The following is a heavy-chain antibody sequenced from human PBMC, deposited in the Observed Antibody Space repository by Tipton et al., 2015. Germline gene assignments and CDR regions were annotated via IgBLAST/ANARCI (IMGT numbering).Heavy chain of an antibody. CDR2: IDHSGTT. CDR1: GASISDYY. CDR3: AREVWYYDSSGYDY. V-gene: IGHV4-59*13. Sequence: TLSLTCNVSGASISDYYWTWIRQAPGRGLEWIGYIDHSGTTNYNPSLKSRVTISADTSKNHFSLDLTSMTAADTAMYYCAREVWYYDSSGYDYWGQGTLVTVSS. J-gene: IGHJ4*02. D-gene: IGHD3-22*01.